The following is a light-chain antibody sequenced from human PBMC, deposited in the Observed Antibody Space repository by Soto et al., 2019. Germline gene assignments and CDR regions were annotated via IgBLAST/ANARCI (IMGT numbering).Light chain of an antibody. CDR1: QSISTW. V-gene: IGKV1-5*02. J-gene: IGKJ1*01. CDR3: QQYHEYW. CDR2: DAS. Sequence: DIQMTQSPSTLSASVGDRVTIICRASQSISTWLAWYQQKQGKAPKLLIYDASSLESGVPSRFSGSGSGTEFTLTISRLQPDDFATYYCQQYHEYWFGQGTKVDI.